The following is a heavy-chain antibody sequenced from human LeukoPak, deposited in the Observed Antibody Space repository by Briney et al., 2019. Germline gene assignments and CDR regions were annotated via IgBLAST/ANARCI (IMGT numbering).Heavy chain of an antibody. Sequence: SQTLSLTCAISGDSVSSNSAAWNWIRQSPSRGLEWLGRTYYRSKWYNDYAVSVKSRITINPDTSKNQFSLQLNSVTPEDTAVYYCARDKLGILDYYYYGMDVWGQGTTVTVSS. CDR1: GDSVSSNSAA. J-gene: IGHJ6*02. V-gene: IGHV6-1*01. D-gene: IGHD7-27*01. CDR2: TYYRSKWYN. CDR3: ARDKLGILDYYYYGMDV.